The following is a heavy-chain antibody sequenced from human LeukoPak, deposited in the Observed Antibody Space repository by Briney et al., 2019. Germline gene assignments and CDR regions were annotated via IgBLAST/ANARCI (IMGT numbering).Heavy chain of an antibody. CDR1: GFTFSSYA. Sequence: GSLRLSCAASGFTFSSYAMHWVRQAPGKGLEYVSAISSNGDNTYYTNSVKGRFTISRDNSKNTLYLQMGSLRAEDMAVYYCASEGAYSSSWPPRDYYYGMDVWGQGTTVTVSS. D-gene: IGHD6-13*01. V-gene: IGHV3-64*01. J-gene: IGHJ6*02. CDR3: ASEGAYSSSWPPRDYYYGMDV. CDR2: ISSNGDNT.